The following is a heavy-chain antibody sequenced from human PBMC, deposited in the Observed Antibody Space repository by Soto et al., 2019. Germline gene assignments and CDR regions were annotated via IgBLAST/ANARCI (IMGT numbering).Heavy chain of an antibody. CDR3: ATIDYGGTNNWFDP. CDR1: GFTFSSYS. J-gene: IGHJ5*02. D-gene: IGHD4-17*01. Sequence: GGSLRLSCAASGFTFSSYSMNWVRQAPGKGLEWVSYISSSSSTIYYADSVKGRFTISRDNAKNSLYLQMNSLRDEDTAVYYCATIDYGGTNNWFDPWGQGTLGTV. CDR2: ISSSSSTI. V-gene: IGHV3-48*02.